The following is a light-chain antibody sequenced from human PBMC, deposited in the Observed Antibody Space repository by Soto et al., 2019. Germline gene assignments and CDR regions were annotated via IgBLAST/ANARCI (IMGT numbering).Light chain of an antibody. J-gene: IGLJ2*01. V-gene: IGLV2-14*01. Sequence: QSALTQPASVSGSPGQSITISCTGTSSDVGGYNYVSWYQQHPGKAPKLMIYDVSNRPSGVSNRFSGSKSGNTASLTISGLQAEDEADYYCSSYTVSSTYVVFGGWTKLTVL. CDR3: SSYTVSSTYVV. CDR2: DVS. CDR1: SSDVGGYNY.